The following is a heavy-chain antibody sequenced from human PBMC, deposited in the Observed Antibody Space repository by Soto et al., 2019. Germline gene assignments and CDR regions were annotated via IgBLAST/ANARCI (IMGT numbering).Heavy chain of an antibody. J-gene: IGHJ3*02. Sequence: GGSLRLSCAASGFTFSDYYMTWIRQAPGKGLEWVSYISGSGSTVYYADSVKGRFTISRDNAKNSLYLQMNSLRAEDTAVYYCASPGIAAAGTDDAFDIWGQGTMVTVSS. CDR1: GFTFSDYY. CDR2: ISGSGSTV. D-gene: IGHD6-13*01. V-gene: IGHV3-11*01. CDR3: ASPGIAAAGTDDAFDI.